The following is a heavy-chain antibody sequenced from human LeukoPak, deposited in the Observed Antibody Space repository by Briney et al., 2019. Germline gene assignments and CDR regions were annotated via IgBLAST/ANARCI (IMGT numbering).Heavy chain of an antibody. V-gene: IGHV3-20*01. CDR3: ARLGSPLYYYYMDV. J-gene: IGHJ6*03. CDR2: INWEGGST. Sequence: GGSLRLSCAASGFTFDDYGMTWVRQAPGKGLEWVSGINWEGGSTGYADSVKGRFTISRDNAKNSLYLQMNSLRAEDTALYHCARLGSPLYYYYMDVWGKGTTVTVSS. CDR1: GFTFDDYG. D-gene: IGHD2-15*01.